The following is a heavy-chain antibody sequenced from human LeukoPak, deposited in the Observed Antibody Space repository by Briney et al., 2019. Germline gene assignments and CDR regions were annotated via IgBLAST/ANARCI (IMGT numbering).Heavy chain of an antibody. J-gene: IGHJ4*02. CDR2: INPNSGGT. CDR1: GYTFTGYY. CDR3: ARGTGSTTTVTTIGFAY. D-gene: IGHD4-17*01. Sequence: GASVKVSCKASGYTFTGYYMHWVRQAPGQGLEGMGWINPNSGGTNYAQKFQGRVTITRATSISTAYMELSRLRSADTAVYYCARGTGSTTTVTTIGFAYWGQGTLVTVYS. V-gene: IGHV1-2*02.